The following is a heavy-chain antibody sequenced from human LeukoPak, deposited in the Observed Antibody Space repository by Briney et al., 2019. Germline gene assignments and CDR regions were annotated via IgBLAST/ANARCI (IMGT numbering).Heavy chain of an antibody. Sequence: SETLSLTCTVSGGSIISNYWSWIRQSAGTGLEWIGRIYGSGITDYNPSLKSRVTMSLDTSRKQFSLRLTSLTAADTAVYYCARLKFYDSTGYSPGYYMDVWGKGTTVSVFS. CDR1: GGSIISNY. J-gene: IGHJ6*03. CDR3: ARLKFYDSTGYSPGYYMDV. V-gene: IGHV4-4*07. CDR2: IYGSGIT. D-gene: IGHD3-22*01.